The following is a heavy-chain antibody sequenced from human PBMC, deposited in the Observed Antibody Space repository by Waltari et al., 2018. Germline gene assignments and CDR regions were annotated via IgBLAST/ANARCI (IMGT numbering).Heavy chain of an antibody. J-gene: IGHJ4*02. CDR3: ARAGVRRLLDY. Sequence: QVQLQESGPGLVKPSGTLSLTCAVSGGSISSSNWWSWVRQPPGKGLEGIGEIYHSGSTTYNPALKRRVTIAVDKSKNQFSLKRSSVTAADTAVYYCARAGVRRLLDYWGQGTLVTVSS. CDR2: IYHSGST. V-gene: IGHV4-4*02. D-gene: IGHD4-17*01. CDR1: GGSISSSNW.